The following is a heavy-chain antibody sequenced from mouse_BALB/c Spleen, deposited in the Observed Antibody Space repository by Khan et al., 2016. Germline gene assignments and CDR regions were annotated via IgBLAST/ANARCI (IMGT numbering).Heavy chain of an antibody. CDR2: INPSTGYT. CDR3: ARNGKYY. Sequence: QVQLQQSGAELAKPGASVKMSCKASGYTFTSYWMHWVKQRPGQGLEWIGYINPSTGYTEYNQKFKDKATLPADKSSSTAYMQLSSLTSEDSAVYYCARNGKYYWGQGTTLTVSS. CDR1: GYTFTSYW. V-gene: IGHV1-7*01. D-gene: IGHD2-1*01. J-gene: IGHJ2*01.